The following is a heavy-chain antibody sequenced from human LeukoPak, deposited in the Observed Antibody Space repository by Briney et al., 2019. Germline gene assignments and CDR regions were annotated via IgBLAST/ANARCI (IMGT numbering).Heavy chain of an antibody. CDR1: GGSISSYY. CDR2: SGTSGKT. CDR3: AKHLVRGVFSLDY. Sequence: PSETLSLTCTVSGGSISSYYWSWIRQPPGKGLEWVSSSGTSGKTYYADSVKGRFATSRDNSKNAVYLQMDSLRAEDTAVYHCAKHLVRGVFSLDYWGQGTLVTVSS. V-gene: IGHV3-23*01. J-gene: IGHJ4*02. D-gene: IGHD3-10*02.